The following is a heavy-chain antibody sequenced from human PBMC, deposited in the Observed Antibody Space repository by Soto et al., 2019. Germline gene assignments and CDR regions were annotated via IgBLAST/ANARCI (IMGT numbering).Heavy chain of an antibody. V-gene: IGHV1-69*06. CDR2: IIPIFGTA. D-gene: IGHD3-22*01. J-gene: IGHJ3*02. CDR3: ARTHDSSGPGAFDI. Sequence: SVKVSCKASGGTFSSYAIGWVRQAPGQGLEWMGGIIPIFGTANYAQKFQGRVTITADKSTSTAYMELSSLRSEDTAVYYCARTHDSSGPGAFDIWGQGTMVTVS. CDR1: GGTFSSYA.